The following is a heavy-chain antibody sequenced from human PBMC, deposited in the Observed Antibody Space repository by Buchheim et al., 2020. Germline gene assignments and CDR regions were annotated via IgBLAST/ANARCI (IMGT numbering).Heavy chain of an antibody. CDR2: IKQDGSEK. V-gene: IGHV3-7*01. J-gene: IGHJ4*02. CDR3: ARDLGCGGGSCYGSDY. Sequence: EVQLVESGGGLVQPGGSLRLSCAASGFTFSSSWMSWVRQAPGKGLEWVANIKQDGSEKYYVDSVKGRFTISRDTAKNSLYLQMNSLRAEDTAVYYCARDLGCGGGSCYGSDYWGQGTL. CDR1: GFTFSSSW. D-gene: IGHD2-15*01.